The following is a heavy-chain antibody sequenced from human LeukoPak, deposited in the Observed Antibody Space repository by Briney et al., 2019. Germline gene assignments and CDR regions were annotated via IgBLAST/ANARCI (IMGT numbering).Heavy chain of an antibody. Sequence: PGGSLRLSCVASGFTFDDYTMHWVRQAPGKGLEWVSLISWDGGSTYYADSVKGRFTISRDNSKNSLYLQMNSLRTEDTALYYCAKDAYYYDSSGYHRGFFDYWGQGTLVTVSS. CDR1: GFTFDDYT. CDR3: AKDAYYYDSSGYHRGFFDY. V-gene: IGHV3-43*01. J-gene: IGHJ4*02. CDR2: ISWDGGST. D-gene: IGHD3-22*01.